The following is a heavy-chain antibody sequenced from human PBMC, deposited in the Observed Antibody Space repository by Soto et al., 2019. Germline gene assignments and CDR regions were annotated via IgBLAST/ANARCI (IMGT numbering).Heavy chain of an antibody. CDR1: GGSFSGYY. CDR2: INHSGST. J-gene: IGHJ6*02. D-gene: IGHD3-3*01. CDR3: ARGPPIFGVVIIPYYYYGMDV. Sequence: QVQLQQWGAGLLKPSETLSLTCAVYGGSFSGYYWSWIRQPPGKGLEWIGEINHSGSTNYNPSLKSRVTISVDTSKNQFSLKLSSVTAADTAVYYCARGPPIFGVVIIPYYYYGMDVWGQGTTVTVSS. V-gene: IGHV4-34*01.